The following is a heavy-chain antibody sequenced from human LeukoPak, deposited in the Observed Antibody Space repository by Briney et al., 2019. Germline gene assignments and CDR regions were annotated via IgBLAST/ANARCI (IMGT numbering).Heavy chain of an antibody. V-gene: IGHV3-21*01. D-gene: IGHD3-10*01. Sequence: GGSLSLSCAASGFTFSSFSMNWVRHAPGKGLEWVSSISSSRIYIDYADSVTGRFTISRDNAKNSLYLQMNSLRAEDTAVYNCARAAMVRGAISASDASFDYWGQGTLVTVSS. CDR3: ARAAMVRGAISASDASFDY. CDR1: GFTFSSFS. CDR2: ISSSRIYI. J-gene: IGHJ4*02.